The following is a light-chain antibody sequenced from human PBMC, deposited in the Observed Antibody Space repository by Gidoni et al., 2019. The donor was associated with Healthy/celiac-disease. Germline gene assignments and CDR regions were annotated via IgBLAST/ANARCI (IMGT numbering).Light chain of an antibody. V-gene: IGKV3-20*01. CDR1: QSVSSSY. CDR3: QQYGSSPYT. Sequence: EIVLTPSPGTLSLSPGERATLSCRASQSVSSSYLAWYQQKPGQAPRLLIYGASSRATGIPDRFSGSGSGTDFTLTISRLEPEDFAVYYCQQYGSSPYTFXXXTKLEIK. CDR2: GAS. J-gene: IGKJ2*01.